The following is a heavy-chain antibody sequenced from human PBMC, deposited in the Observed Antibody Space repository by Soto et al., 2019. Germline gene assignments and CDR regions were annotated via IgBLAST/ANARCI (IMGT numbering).Heavy chain of an antibody. CDR2: ISSSGSTI. J-gene: IGHJ6*02. V-gene: IGHV3-48*03. CDR1: VFTVSSYE. CDR3: AREGGYYDSRAYYYYGMDV. Sequence: GSLRLSGAASVFTVSSYEMNWVRQAPGKGLEWVSYISSSGSTIYYADSVKGRFTISRDNAKNSLYLQMNSLRAEDTAVYYCAREGGYYDSRAYYYYGMDVWGQGTTVTVSS. D-gene: IGHD3-22*01.